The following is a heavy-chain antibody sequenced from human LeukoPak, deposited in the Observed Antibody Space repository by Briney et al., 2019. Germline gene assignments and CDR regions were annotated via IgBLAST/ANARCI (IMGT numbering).Heavy chain of an antibody. Sequence: SETLSLTCTVSGGSISSRSYYWGWIRQPPGKGLEWIGSIYYSGSTYHNPSLKSRVTISVDTSKNQFSLKLSSVTAADTAVYYCARGGGYTYGPGNFEYWGQGTLVTVSS. CDR2: IYYSGST. CDR3: ARGGGYTYGPGNFEY. V-gene: IGHV4-39*07. D-gene: IGHD5-18*01. CDR1: GGSISSRSYY. J-gene: IGHJ4*02.